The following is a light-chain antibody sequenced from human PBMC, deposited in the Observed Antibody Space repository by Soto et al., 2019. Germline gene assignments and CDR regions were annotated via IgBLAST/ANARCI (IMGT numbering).Light chain of an antibody. CDR3: QQRNIWHPVT. CDR2: GAF. J-gene: IGKJ5*01. Sequence: IVFTQSPATLSLSPGERPTLSCRASPSVTNYLAWYQQKPGQAPRLLIYGAFNRANGIPARFSGSGSGTDFTLTISSLEPEDFAVYYCQQRNIWHPVTFGQGTRLEIK. CDR1: PSVTNY. V-gene: IGKV3D-11*02.